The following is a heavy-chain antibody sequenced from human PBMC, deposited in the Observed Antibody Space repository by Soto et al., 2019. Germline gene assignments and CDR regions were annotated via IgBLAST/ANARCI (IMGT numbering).Heavy chain of an antibody. CDR1: GGSISSSNW. Sequence: SETLSLTCAVSGGSISSSNWWNWVRQPPGKGLEWIGEIYHSGSTNCNPSSESRVTISVDKSKNQFSLKLSSVTAADTAVYYCARDYYGSGSYLYYYYYGMDVWGQGTTVTVSS. V-gene: IGHV4-4*02. J-gene: IGHJ6*02. CDR2: IYHSGST. D-gene: IGHD3-10*01. CDR3: ARDYYGSGSYLYYYYYGMDV.